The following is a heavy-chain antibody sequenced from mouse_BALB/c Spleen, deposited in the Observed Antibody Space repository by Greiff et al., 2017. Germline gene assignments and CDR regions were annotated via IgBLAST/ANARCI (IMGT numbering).Heavy chain of an antibody. D-gene: IGHD1-1*01. CDR2: ISSGGSYT. CDR1: GFTFSSYA. V-gene: IGHV5-9-4*01. J-gene: IGHJ3*01. CDR3: ARENYVSSYGWFAY. Sequence: EVKLVESGGGLVKPGGSLKLSCAASGFTFSSYAMSWVRQSPEKRLEWVAEISSGGSYTYYPDTVPGRFTISRDNATNNLDLEMSSLRAEDTAMYYCARENYVSSYGWFAYWGQGTLVTVSA.